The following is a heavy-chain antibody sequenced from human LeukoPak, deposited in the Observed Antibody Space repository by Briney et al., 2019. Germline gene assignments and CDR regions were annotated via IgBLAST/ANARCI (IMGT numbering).Heavy chain of an antibody. J-gene: IGHJ6*02. CDR2: IWYDGSNK. CDR3: ARDMYYDSSGYYYNYYYYGMGV. Sequence: GGSLRLSCAASGFTFSSYGMHWVRQAPGKGLEWVAVIWYDGSNKYYADSVKGRFTISRDNSKNTLYLQMNSLRAEDTAVYYCARDMYYDSSGYYYNYYYYGMGVWGQGTTVTVSS. V-gene: IGHV3-33*01. D-gene: IGHD3-22*01. CDR1: GFTFSSYG.